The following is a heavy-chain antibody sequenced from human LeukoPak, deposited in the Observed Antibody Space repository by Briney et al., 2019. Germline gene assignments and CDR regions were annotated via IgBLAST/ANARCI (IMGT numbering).Heavy chain of an antibody. Sequence: ASVKVSCKASGYTLTSYDINWVRQTTGQGLEWMGWMNPNSGNTGYAQKFQGRVTITRNTSISTAYMELSSLRSEDTAVYYCARGAGSSGWYLSYYYYYYMDVWGKGTTVTVSS. CDR3: ARGAGSSGWYLSYYYYYYMDV. CDR1: GYTLTSYD. CDR2: MNPNSGNT. D-gene: IGHD6-19*01. J-gene: IGHJ6*03. V-gene: IGHV1-8*03.